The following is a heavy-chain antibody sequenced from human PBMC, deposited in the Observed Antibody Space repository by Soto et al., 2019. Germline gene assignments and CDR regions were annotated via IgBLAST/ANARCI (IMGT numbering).Heavy chain of an antibody. V-gene: IGHV6-1*01. J-gene: IGHJ6*03. D-gene: IGHD1-1*01. CDR2: TYYRSKWYI. Sequence: QVQLQQSGPGLVKPSQTLSLTCDISGDSVSSNSAAWNWIRQTPSRGLEWLGRTYYRSKWYINYAVSVQSRITVNPDTSKNRCALQLNSVTPEDTAVYYCARGSWDDVTGHYYMDVWGKGTTVTVSS. CDR1: GDSVSSNSAA. CDR3: ARGSWDDVTGHYYMDV.